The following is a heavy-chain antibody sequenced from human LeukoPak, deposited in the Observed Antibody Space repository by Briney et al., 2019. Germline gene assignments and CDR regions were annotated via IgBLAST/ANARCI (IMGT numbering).Heavy chain of an antibody. CDR3: ARGDIVVVPAAITPENYYYYYMDV. J-gene: IGHJ6*03. CDR1: GGTFSSYA. D-gene: IGHD2-2*02. V-gene: IGHV1-69*05. Sequence: ASVKVSCKASGGTFSSYAISWVRQAPGQGLEWMGGIIPTFGTANYAQKFQGRVTITTDESTSTAYMELSSLRSEDTAVYYCARGDIVVVPAAITPENYYYYYMDVWGKGTTVTVSS. CDR2: IIPTFGTA.